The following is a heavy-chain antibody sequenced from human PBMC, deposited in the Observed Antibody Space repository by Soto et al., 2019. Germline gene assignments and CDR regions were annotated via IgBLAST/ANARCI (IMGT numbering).Heavy chain of an antibody. CDR2: ISGSSTST. D-gene: IGHD2-8*02. CDR1: GFTFSSYA. J-gene: IGHJ4*02. V-gene: IGHV3-23*01. Sequence: EVQLSGSGGGLVQPGGSLRLSCAASGFTFSSYAMSWVRQAPGKGLEWVSAISGSSTSTYYADSVKGRFTISRDNSKNTLYLKMNSLRAEDTAVYYCAKDPSTGFAMENCFDYWGQGTLVTVSS. CDR3: AKDPSTGFAMENCFDY.